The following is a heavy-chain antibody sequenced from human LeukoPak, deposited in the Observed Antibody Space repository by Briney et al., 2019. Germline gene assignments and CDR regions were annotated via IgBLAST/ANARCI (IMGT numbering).Heavy chain of an antibody. CDR1: GGSISSGGYS. D-gene: IGHD6-13*01. CDR3: ARDVIAAAGSFDP. Sequence: PSETLSLTCAVSGGSISSGGYSWTWLRQPPGKGLEWIGYIYYSGSAYYNPSLKSQFTISVDTSKNQFSLKVISVTAADTAVYYCARDVIAAAGSFDPWGQGTLVTVSS. CDR2: IYYSGSA. J-gene: IGHJ5*02. V-gene: IGHV4-30-4*07.